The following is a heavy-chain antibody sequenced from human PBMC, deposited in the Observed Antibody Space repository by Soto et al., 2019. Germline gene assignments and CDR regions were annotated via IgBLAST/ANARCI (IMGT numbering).Heavy chain of an antibody. CDR1: VGSISSGGYS. V-gene: IGHV4-31*03. D-gene: IGHD2-15*01. CDR3: ARGGYCSGGSCYSGYFDY. CDR2: IYYSGTT. J-gene: IGHJ4*02. Sequence: QVQLQESGPGLVRPSQTLSLPCTVSVGSISSGGYSWSWIRQHPGKGLEWFGYIYYSGTTYYNPSLKSRVTISVDTSKNQFSLKLSSVTAADTAVYYCARGGYCSGGSCYSGYFDYWGQGTLVTVSS.